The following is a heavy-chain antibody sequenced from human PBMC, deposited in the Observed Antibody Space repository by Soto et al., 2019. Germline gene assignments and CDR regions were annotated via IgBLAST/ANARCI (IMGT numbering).Heavy chain of an antibody. J-gene: IGHJ4*02. CDR3: ARAYDTSGYPYFDY. V-gene: IGHV3-33*01. D-gene: IGHD3-22*01. CDR1: GFTLSRYG. CDR2: IWFDGSNK. Sequence: GGSLRLSCAASGFTLSRYGMHWVRQAPGKGLEWVAVIWFDGSNKNYADSVKGRFTVSKDNSKNTLYLQMDGLGAEDTAVYYCARAYDTSGYPYFDYWGQGTLATVSS.